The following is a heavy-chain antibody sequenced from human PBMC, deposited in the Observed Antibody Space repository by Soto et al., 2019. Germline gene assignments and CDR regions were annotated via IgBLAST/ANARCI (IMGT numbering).Heavy chain of an antibody. CDR2: IIPIFGTP. Sequence: QVQLVQSGAEVKKPGSSVKVSCKASGDSFSTSAINWVRQAPGQGLEWMGGIIPIFGTPNYAQKFQDRVTITADESTNTTSVELSSLGSEDTAMYYCATEGESSDSSDDYGGGFDIWGQGTMVVVSS. D-gene: IGHD3-22*01. CDR1: GDSFSTSA. J-gene: IGHJ3*02. CDR3: ATEGESSDSSDDYGGGFDI. V-gene: IGHV1-69*01.